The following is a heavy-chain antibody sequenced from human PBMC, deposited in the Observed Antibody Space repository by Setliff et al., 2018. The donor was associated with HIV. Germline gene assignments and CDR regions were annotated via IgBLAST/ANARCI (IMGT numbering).Heavy chain of an antibody. D-gene: IGHD6-19*01. CDR1: GYTFTNFG. V-gene: IGHV1-18*01. CDR3: ARVVAGTGSYYFDY. CDR2: ISAYNGNT. Sequence: ASVKVSCKASGYTFTNFGIGWVRQAPGQGLEWMGWISAYNGNTNYAQKLQGGVTMTTDTSTNTAYMELSSLRPEDTAVYYCARVVAGTGSYYFDYWGQGTLVTAPQ. J-gene: IGHJ4*02.